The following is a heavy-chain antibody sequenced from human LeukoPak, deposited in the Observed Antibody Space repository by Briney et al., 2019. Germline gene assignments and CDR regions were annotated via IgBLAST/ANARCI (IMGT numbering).Heavy chain of an antibody. D-gene: IGHD3-9*01. J-gene: IGHJ5*02. V-gene: IGHV1-18*01. Sequence: ASVKVSCKASGYTFTSYGISWVRQAPGQGLEWMGWISAYNGNTNYAQKLQGRVTMTTDTSTSTAYMELRSLRSDDTAVYYCARDRADSYYDILTGYYTTQNWFDPWGQGTLVTVSS. CDR2: ISAYNGNT. CDR1: GYTFTSYG. CDR3: ARDRADSYYDILTGYYTTQNWFDP.